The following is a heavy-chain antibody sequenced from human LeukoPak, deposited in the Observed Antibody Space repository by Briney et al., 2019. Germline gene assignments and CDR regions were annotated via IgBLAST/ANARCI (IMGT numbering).Heavy chain of an antibody. Sequence: GGSLRLSCAASGFTFSSYAMSWVRQAPGKGLEWVSAISGSGGSTYYADSVKGRFTISGDNSKNTLYLQMNSLRAEDTAVYYCAKNVAPQYYYDSSGYYFPNDAFDIWGQGTMATVSS. J-gene: IGHJ3*02. CDR1: GFTFSSYA. D-gene: IGHD3-22*01. V-gene: IGHV3-23*01. CDR2: ISGSGGST. CDR3: AKNVAPQYYYDSSGYYFPNDAFDI.